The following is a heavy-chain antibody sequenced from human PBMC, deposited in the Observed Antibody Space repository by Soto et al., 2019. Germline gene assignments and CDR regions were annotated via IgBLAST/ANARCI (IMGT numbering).Heavy chain of an antibody. CDR1: GGSISSGGYY. CDR2: IYYSGGT. V-gene: IGHV4-31*03. D-gene: IGHD3-16*01. Sequence: QVQLQESGPGRVKPSQTLSLTCTVSGGSISSGGYYWSWIRQHPGKGLQWIGYIYYSGGTYYNPSLKNRVTISVDTSKIQFSLKLSSVTAADTAVYYGAKGAGGFENFDYWGQGTLVTVSS. CDR3: AKGAGGFENFDY. J-gene: IGHJ4*02.